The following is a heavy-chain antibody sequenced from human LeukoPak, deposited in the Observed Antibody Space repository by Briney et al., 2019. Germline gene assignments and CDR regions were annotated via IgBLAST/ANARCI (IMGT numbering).Heavy chain of an antibody. J-gene: IGHJ5*02. CDR1: GLTFTGVNY. V-gene: IGHV1-2*02. D-gene: IGHD5-12*01. CDR2: INTNNGVT. CDR3: TKDRLSKWFDP. Sequence: GASVKVSCEASGLTFTGVNYIHWVRQAPGQGPAWMGWINTNNGVTDYARKFQGRVTMARDTSISTAYMELYRLTSDDMAMYYCTKDRLSKWFDPWGQGTLVTVSS.